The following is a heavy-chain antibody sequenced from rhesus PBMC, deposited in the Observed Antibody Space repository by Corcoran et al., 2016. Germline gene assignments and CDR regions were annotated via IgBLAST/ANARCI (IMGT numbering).Heavy chain of an antibody. V-gene: IGHV4-80*01. Sequence: QVQLQESGPGLVKPSETLSLTCTGSGASISNNWWSWGRPPPGKGLEWIGEVNGNGGNTNYNPSLKSRVTISRDASENQFSLNLSSVTAADTAVYYCARDRVLGMGGGLDSWGQGVVVTVSS. J-gene: IGHJ6*01. CDR2: VNGNGGNT. CDR1: GASISNNW. CDR3: ARDRVLGMGGGLDS. D-gene: IGHD7-45*01.